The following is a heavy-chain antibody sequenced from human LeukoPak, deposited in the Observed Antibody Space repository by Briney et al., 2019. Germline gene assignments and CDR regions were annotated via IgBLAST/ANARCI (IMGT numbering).Heavy chain of an antibody. Sequence: GGSLRLSCAASGFTFSSYGMHWVRQAPGKGLEWVAVISYDGSNRYYADSVKGRFTISRDNSKNTLYLQMNILRAEDTAVYYCAKGVYAFDIWGQGTMVTVSS. CDR2: ISYDGSNR. J-gene: IGHJ3*02. V-gene: IGHV3-30*18. CDR1: GFTFSSYG. CDR3: AKGVYAFDI.